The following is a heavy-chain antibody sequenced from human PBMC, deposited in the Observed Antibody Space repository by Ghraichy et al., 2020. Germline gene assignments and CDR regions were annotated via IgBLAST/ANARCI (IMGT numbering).Heavy chain of an antibody. CDR3: ARVGWYRYWYFDL. J-gene: IGHJ2*01. CDR1: GGSFSGYY. D-gene: IGHD6-19*01. V-gene: IGHV4-34*01. Sequence: SETLSLTCAVYGGSFSGYYWSWIRQPPGKGLEWIGEINHSGSTNYNPSLKSRVTISVDTSKNQFSLKLSSVTAADTAVYYCARVGWYRYWYFDLWGRGTLVTVSS. CDR2: INHSGST.